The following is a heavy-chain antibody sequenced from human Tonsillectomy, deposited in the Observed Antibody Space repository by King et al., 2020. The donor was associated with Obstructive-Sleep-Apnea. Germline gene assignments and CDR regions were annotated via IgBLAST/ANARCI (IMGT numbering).Heavy chain of an antibody. CDR1: GFTFSSYG. Sequence: VQLVESGGGVVQPGRSLRLSCSASGFTFSSYGMHWVRQAPGKVLEWVAFLRDVGSNKYYKDSVKGRFTISRDNSKNKLYLQMKSLRAEDTAVYYCATTVVTPVFDYWGQGTLVTVSS. D-gene: IGHD4-23*01. CDR2: LRDVGSNK. J-gene: IGHJ4*02. V-gene: IGHV3-30*02. CDR3: ATTVVTPVFDY.